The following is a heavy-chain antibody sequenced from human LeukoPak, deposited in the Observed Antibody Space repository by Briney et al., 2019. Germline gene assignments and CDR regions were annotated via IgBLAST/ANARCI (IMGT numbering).Heavy chain of an antibody. J-gene: IGHJ4*02. D-gene: IGHD5-18*01. Sequence: PSETLSLTCTVSGGSISSSSYYWGWIRQPPGKGLEWIGSIYYSGSTYYNPSLKSRVTISVDTSKNQFSLKLSSVTAADTAVYYCAAGVVGYSYGLGYFDYWGQGTLVTVSS. CDR2: IYYSGST. CDR1: GGSISSSSYY. CDR3: AAGVVGYSYGLGYFDY. V-gene: IGHV4-39*07.